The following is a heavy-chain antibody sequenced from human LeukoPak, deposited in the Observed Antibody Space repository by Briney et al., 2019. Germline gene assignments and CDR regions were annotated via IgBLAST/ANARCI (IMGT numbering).Heavy chain of an antibody. CDR1: GFTFSSHW. Sequence: PGRSLRLSCAASGFTFSSHWMHWVRQAPGQGLVWVSRINNAGSSTTYADSVNSRFTVSRDNAKNKLNLQMNSRRAEDTAVYYCARDLFFSDAGYSSGWRAEYFHHWGQGTLVTVSS. J-gene: IGHJ1*01. CDR2: INNAGSST. D-gene: IGHD6-19*01. CDR3: ARDLFFSDAGYSSGWRAEYFHH. V-gene: IGHV3-74*03.